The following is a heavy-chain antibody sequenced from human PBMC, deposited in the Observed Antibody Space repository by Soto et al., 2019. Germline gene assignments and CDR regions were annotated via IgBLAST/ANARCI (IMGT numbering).Heavy chain of an antibody. J-gene: IGHJ5*02. CDR1: GGTFSSYA. CDR2: IIPIFGTA. D-gene: IGHD2-15*01. V-gene: IGHV1-69*01. CDR3: ARKSCSGCSCYSGWFDP. Sequence: QVQLVQSGAEVKKPGSSVKVSCKASGGTFSSYAISWVRQAPGQGLEWMGGIIPIFGTANYAQKLQGRVTLTADESTGTAYMELSSLRAEDTAVYYCARKSCSGCSCYSGWFDPWGQGTLVNVSS.